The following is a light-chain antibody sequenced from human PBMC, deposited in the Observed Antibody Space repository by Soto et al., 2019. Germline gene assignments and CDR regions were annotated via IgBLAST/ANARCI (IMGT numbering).Light chain of an antibody. CDR3: SSYTSSSILHV. J-gene: IGLJ1*01. CDR2: DVS. Sequence: QSALTQPASVSGSPGQSITISCTGTSSDVGGYNYVSWYQQHPGKAPKLMIYDVSNRPSGVSNRFSGSKSGNTASLTISGLQAEDEADYYCSSYTSSSILHVFGTGTKVTVL. V-gene: IGLV2-14*01. CDR1: SSDVGGYNY.